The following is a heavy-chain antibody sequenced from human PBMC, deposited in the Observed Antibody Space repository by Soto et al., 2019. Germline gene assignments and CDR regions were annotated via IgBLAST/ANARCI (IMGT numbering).Heavy chain of an antibody. J-gene: IGHJ5*02. V-gene: IGHV4-39*07. CDR3: ARVTNIISRFSSRFDP. Sequence: SETLSLTCTVSGNSISGTSSFWAWIRQPPGKSLEWIGSVYYTGNTYYNSSLKSRVSIPVDTSKNQFSLKLNSVTAADTAVYFCARVTNIISRFSSRFDPWGQGTLVTVSS. D-gene: IGHD3-3*01. CDR2: VYYTGNT. CDR1: GNSISGTSSF.